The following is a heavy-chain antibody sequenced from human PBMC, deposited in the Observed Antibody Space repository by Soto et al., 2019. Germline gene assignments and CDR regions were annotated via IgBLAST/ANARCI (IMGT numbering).Heavy chain of an antibody. Sequence: QVQLVQSGAEGKKPGASVKVSCKASGYTFTSYDINWVRQATGQGLEWMGWMNPNSGNTGYAQKFQGRVTMTRNTSISTAYMELSSLRSEDTAVYYCARERPDDFWSGYDFDYWGQGTLVTVSS. J-gene: IGHJ4*02. D-gene: IGHD3-3*01. V-gene: IGHV1-8*01. CDR2: MNPNSGNT. CDR3: ARERPDDFWSGYDFDY. CDR1: GYTFTSYD.